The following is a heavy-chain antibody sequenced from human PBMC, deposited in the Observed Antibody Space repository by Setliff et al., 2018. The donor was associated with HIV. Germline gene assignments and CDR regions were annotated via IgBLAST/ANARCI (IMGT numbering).Heavy chain of an antibody. V-gene: IGHV4-59*11. J-gene: IGHJ4*02. CDR3: ARDPGDYDRKLDH. Sequence: SETLSLTCSVSGVTISSHFWTWIRQPAGKGLEWIAYTFDNGNTHYNPSLESRVTLSLDTSRNLLSLRLASVTAADTAVYYCARDPGDYDRKLDHWGQGALVTVSS. CDR1: GVTISSHF. CDR2: TFDNGNT. D-gene: IGHD3-22*01.